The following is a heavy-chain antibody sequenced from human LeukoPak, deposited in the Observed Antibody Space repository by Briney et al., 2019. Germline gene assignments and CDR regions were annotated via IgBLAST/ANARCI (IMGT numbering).Heavy chain of an antibody. Sequence: GGSLRLSCAASEFTFSSYSMNWVRQAPGKGLEWVSYISSSSSTIYYADSVKGRFTISRDNAKNSLYLQMNSLRAEDTAVYYCARDGVPNTYYYDSSGPRGNAFDIWGQGTMVTVSS. CDR1: EFTFSSYS. CDR3: ARDGVPNTYYYDSSGPRGNAFDI. V-gene: IGHV3-48*01. D-gene: IGHD3-22*01. J-gene: IGHJ3*02. CDR2: ISSSSSTI.